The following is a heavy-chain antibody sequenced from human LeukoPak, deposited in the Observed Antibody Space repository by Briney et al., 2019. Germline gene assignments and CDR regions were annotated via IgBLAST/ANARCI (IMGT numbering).Heavy chain of an antibody. CDR1: GYTFTSYG. V-gene: IGHV1-18*01. J-gene: IGHJ1*01. D-gene: IGHD3-22*01. Sequence: ASVKVSCKASGYTFTSYGISWVRQAPGQGLEWMGWISAYNGNTNYAHKLQGRVTMTTDTSTSTAYMELRSLRSDDTAVYYCARDAYYYDSSGYYYAEYFQHWGQGTLVTVSS. CDR3: ARDAYYYDSSGYYYAEYFQH. CDR2: ISAYNGNT.